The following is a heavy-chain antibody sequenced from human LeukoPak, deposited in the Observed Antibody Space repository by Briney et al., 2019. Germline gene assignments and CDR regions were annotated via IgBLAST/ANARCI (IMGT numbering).Heavy chain of an antibody. V-gene: IGHV1-8*01. CDR2: MDPKSGNT. Sequence: GASVKVSXKASGYTFTSYDINWVRQATGQGLEWMGWMDPKSGNTGYAQKFQGRVTMTRNTSISTAYMELSSLRSEDTAVYYCARGGGPYSDDAFDIWGQGTMVTVSS. CDR1: GYTFTSYD. D-gene: IGHD3-16*01. J-gene: IGHJ3*02. CDR3: ARGGGPYSDDAFDI.